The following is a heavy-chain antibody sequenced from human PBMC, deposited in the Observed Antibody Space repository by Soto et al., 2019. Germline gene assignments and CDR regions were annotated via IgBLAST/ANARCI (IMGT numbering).Heavy chain of an antibody. D-gene: IGHD2-2*01. CDR2: ISSSSGYI. J-gene: IGHJ6*02. V-gene: IGHV3-21*01. CDR1: GLTFSSYS. CDR3: ARNHPRLNAITDEYYYYYYGMDV. Sequence: PGGSLRISCAASGLTFSSYSMNSVRQAPGKGLEWVSSISSSSGYIYYADSVKGRFTISRDNAKNSLYLQMNSLRAEDTAVYYCARNHPRLNAITDEYYYYYYGMDVWGQGTTVTVSS.